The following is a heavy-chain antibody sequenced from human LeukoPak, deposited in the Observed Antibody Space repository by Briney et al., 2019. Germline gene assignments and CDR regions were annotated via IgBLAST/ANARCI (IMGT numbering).Heavy chain of an antibody. CDR2: INHSGST. Sequence: SETLSLTCEVYGGSLRGYYWSWIRQPPGKGLEWIWEINHSGSTNYNPSLESRVTISADTSKIQFYLKVTSVTAADTAVYYCARSVSGSYYDWFDPWGQGTLVTVSS. J-gene: IGHJ5*02. CDR3: ARSVSGSYYDWFDP. D-gene: IGHD1-26*01. CDR1: GGSLRGYY. V-gene: IGHV4-34*01.